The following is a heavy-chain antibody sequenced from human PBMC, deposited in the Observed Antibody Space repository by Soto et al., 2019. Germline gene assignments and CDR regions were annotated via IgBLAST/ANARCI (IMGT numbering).Heavy chain of an antibody. CDR3: ARGGQQPPKIDY. V-gene: IGHV4-34*01. CDR2: SGHSGST. J-gene: IGHJ4*02. D-gene: IGHD6-13*01. Sequence: SETLSPTXAVYGGSFRGYYWSWLRHPPGKGQEERGESGHSGSTNYKPPLKSRVTISVDASKIHFYLKLSSVTAGDTAVYYCARGGQQPPKIDYWGQGTLVTDSS. CDR1: GGSFRGYY.